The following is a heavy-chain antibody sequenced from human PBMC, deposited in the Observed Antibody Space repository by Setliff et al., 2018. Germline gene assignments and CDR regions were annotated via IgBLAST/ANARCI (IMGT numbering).Heavy chain of an antibody. Sequence: PGGSLRLSCAASGFAFNTYWMHWVRQVPGKGLVWVARINGDGSVANYADAVKGRFTISRDNAKNTLSLQMNTLKAADTAVYYCARGRIAAALYYFDYWGQGTLVTVSS. CDR1: GFAFNTYW. D-gene: IGHD6-13*01. J-gene: IGHJ4*02. V-gene: IGHV3-74*01. CDR2: INGDGSVA. CDR3: ARGRIAAALYYFDY.